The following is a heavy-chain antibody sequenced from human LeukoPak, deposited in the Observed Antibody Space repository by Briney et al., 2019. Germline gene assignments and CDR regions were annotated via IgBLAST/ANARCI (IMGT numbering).Heavy chain of an antibody. D-gene: IGHD6-13*01. V-gene: IGHV3-30-3*01. CDR3: AKDSSSWYGDRGFFDY. J-gene: IGHJ4*02. Sequence: GGSLRLSCAASGFTFSSYAMHWVRQAPGKGLEWVAVISYDGSNKYYADSVKGRFTISRDNSKNTLYLQMNSLRAEDTAVYYCAKDSSSWYGDRGFFDYWGQGTLVTVSS. CDR2: ISYDGSNK. CDR1: GFTFSSYA.